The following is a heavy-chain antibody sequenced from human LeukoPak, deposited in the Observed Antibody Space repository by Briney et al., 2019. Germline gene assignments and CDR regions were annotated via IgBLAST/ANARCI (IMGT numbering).Heavy chain of an antibody. CDR3: ARDLTMVRGVITNHGFDI. J-gene: IGHJ3*02. Sequence: SETLSLTCTVSGGSISSSSYYWGWIRQPPGKGLEWIGSMYKSGTTYYIPSLKSRVTISVDTSKNQFSLKLTSVTAADSAVYFCARDLTMVRGVITNHGFDIWGQGTMVTVSP. CDR2: MYKSGTT. CDR1: GGSISSSSYY. V-gene: IGHV4-39*07. D-gene: IGHD3-10*01.